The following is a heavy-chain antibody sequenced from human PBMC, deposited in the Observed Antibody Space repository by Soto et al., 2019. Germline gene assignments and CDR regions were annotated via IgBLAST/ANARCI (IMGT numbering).Heavy chain of an antibody. V-gene: IGHV4-4*02. J-gene: IGHJ4*02. CDR3: ARTAAAGTYLDY. CDR2: SYHSGST. Sequence: QVQLQESGPGLVKPSGTLSLTCAVSGGSISSSNWWSWVRQPPGKGLEWIGESYHSGSTNYNPSLQSRVTISVDKSKNQFSLKLSSVTAADTAVYYCARTAAAGTYLDYWGQGTLVTVSS. CDR1: GGSISSSNW. D-gene: IGHD6-13*01.